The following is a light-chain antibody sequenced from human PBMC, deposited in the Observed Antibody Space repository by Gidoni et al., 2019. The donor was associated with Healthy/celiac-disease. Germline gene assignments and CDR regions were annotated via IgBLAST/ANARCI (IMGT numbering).Light chain of an antibody. Sequence: EIEMTQSPATLSVSPGERATLSCRASQSVSSNLAWYQQIPGQAPRLLISGASTRATGIPARFSGSGSGTEFTLTISSLQSEDFAVYYCQQYNNWPPWTFGQGTKVEIK. CDR2: GAS. V-gene: IGKV3-15*01. CDR3: QQYNNWPPWT. CDR1: QSVSSN. J-gene: IGKJ1*01.